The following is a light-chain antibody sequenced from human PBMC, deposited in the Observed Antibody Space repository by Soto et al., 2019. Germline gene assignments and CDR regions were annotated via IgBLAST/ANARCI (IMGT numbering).Light chain of an antibody. CDR3: KQYGSSLWT. CDR2: GAS. V-gene: IGKV3-20*01. CDR1: QSVSTSY. J-gene: IGKJ2*02. Sequence: EIVLTQSPGTLSLSPGERATLSCRASQSVSTSYLAWYQQKPGQAPRLLIYGASRRATGIPDRFSGSGSGTDFTLTISRLEPEDFAVYYCKQYGSSLWTFGQGTKLEIK.